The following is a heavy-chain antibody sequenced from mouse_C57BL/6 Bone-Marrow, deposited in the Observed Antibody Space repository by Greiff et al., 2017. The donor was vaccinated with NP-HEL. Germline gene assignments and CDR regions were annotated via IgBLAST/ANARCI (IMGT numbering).Heavy chain of an antibody. CDR3: AREFNTGGAPIDY. CDR2: IDPNSGGT. D-gene: IGHD1-1*01. CDR1: GYTFTSYW. Sequence: QVQLQQPGAELVKPGASVKLSCKASGYTFTSYWMHWVKQRPGRGLEWIGRIDPNSGGTKYNEKFKSKATLTVDKPSSTAYMQLSSLTADDSAVYDCAREFNTGGAPIDYWGQGTTLTVSS. J-gene: IGHJ2*01. V-gene: IGHV1-72*01.